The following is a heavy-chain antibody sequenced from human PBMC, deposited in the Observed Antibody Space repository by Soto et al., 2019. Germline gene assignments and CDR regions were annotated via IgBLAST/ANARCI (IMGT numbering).Heavy chain of an antibody. CDR1: CGSINSGGYS. Sequence: PSETLSLTCGVSCGSINSGGYSWSWIRQPPGRGLEWIGNIYPSGSANYSPSLKTRVTISVDRSMNQFSLNLGSVTAADTAVYYCAREIFPYGMDVWGPGTTVTVSS. V-gene: IGHV4-30-2*01. CDR2: IYPSGSA. D-gene: IGHD3-3*01. J-gene: IGHJ6*02. CDR3: AREIFPYGMDV.